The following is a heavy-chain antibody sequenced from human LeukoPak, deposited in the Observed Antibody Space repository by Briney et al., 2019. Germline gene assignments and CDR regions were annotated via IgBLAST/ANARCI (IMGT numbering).Heavy chain of an antibody. J-gene: IGHJ6*03. D-gene: IGHD3-22*01. CDR2: MNPNSGNT. CDR1: GYTFTGYY. Sequence: GASVKVSCKASGYTFTGYYMHWVRQAPGQGLEWMGWMNPNSGNTGYAQKFQGRVTMTRNTSISTAYMELSSLRSEDTAVYYCARGLFYYDSSGPYYYYYMDVWGKGTTVTVSS. V-gene: IGHV1-8*02. CDR3: ARGLFYYDSSGPYYYYYMDV.